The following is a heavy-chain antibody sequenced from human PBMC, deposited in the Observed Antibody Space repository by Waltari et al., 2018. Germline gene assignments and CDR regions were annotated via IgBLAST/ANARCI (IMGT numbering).Heavy chain of an antibody. J-gene: IGHJ5*02. V-gene: IGHV1-69-2*01. CDR3: ATDPHVPSGYSGYDYVRLLT. CDR2: VEPEDGEK. Sequence: EVQLVQSGAEVKKPGATVKISCKASGYTFTDYYMHWVQQAPGKGLEWMGRVEPEDGEKIYEGRFQGRGTTTADTSTDTASMERSSMRSEDTAVYYCATDPHVPSGYSGYDYVRLLTWGQGTLVTVSS. D-gene: IGHD5-12*01. CDR1: GYTFTDYY.